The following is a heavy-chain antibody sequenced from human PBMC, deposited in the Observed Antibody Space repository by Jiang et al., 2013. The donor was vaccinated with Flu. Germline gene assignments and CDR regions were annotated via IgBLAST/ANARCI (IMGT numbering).Heavy chain of an antibody. CDR2: ISAYNGNT. CDR1: GYTFTSYG. J-gene: IGHJ5*02. V-gene: IGHV1-18*04. D-gene: IGHD3-10*01. CDR3: ARDHTSRITMVRGVVNWFDP. Sequence: EVKKPGASVKVSCKASGYTFTSYGISWVRQAPGQGLEWMGWISAYNGNTNYAQKLQGRVTMTTDTSTSTAYMELRSLRSDDTAVYYCARDHTSRITMVRGVVNWFDPWGQGTLVTVSS.